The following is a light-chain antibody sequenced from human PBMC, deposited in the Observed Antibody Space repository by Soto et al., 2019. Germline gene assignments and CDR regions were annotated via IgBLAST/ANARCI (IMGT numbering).Light chain of an antibody. CDR1: QSNSSY. Sequence: DIQMTQSPSSRSASVGDRVTITCRASQSNSSYLNWYQQKPGKAPKLLIYAASSLQSGVPSRFSDSGSGTDFTLTISSLQPEDFATYYCQQSYSTPRTFGQGTKVEIK. CDR3: QQSYSTPRT. V-gene: IGKV1-39*01. CDR2: AAS. J-gene: IGKJ1*01.